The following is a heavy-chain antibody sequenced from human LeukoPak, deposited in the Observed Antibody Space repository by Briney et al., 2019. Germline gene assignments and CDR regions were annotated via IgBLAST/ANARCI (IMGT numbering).Heavy chain of an antibody. V-gene: IGHV4-39*07. CDR3: ASGNTLNGLDY. Sequence: SETLSLTCTVSGGSISSSSYYWGWIRQPPGKGLEWIGRIYTSGSTIYSPSLKSRLTISIDTSKNQFSLRLTSVTGADTAVYYCASGNTLNGLDYWGQGTLVSVSS. CDR2: IYTSGST. D-gene: IGHD2/OR15-2a*01. CDR1: GGSISSSSYY. J-gene: IGHJ4*02.